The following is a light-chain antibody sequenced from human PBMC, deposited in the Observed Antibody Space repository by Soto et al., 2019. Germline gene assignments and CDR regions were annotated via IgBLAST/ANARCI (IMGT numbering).Light chain of an antibody. CDR2: ATS. V-gene: IGKV3-20*01. CDR1: QSVTSTY. CDR3: QDSSTSPWP. Sequence: TQSPCTLSLSPGERATLSCRAVQSVTSTYMAWYQQKPGQAPRLLIYATSFRATGIPDRFRGSGSGTDFTLTISSLEPEDSAVYYCQDSSTSPWPFGQGTKVDIK. J-gene: IGKJ1*01.